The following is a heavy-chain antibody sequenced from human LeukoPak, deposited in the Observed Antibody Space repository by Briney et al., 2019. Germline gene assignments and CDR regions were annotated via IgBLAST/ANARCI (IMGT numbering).Heavy chain of an antibody. CDR3: ARTVTTDYYYYGMDV. V-gene: IGHV1-3*01. J-gene: IGHJ6*02. CDR1: GYTFTSYA. D-gene: IGHD4-17*01. CDR2: INAGNGNT. Sequence: ASVKVSCKASGYTFTSYAMHWVRQAPGQRLEWMGWINAGNGNTEYSQKFQGRVTITRDTSASTAYMELSSLRSEDTAVYYCARTVTTDYYYYGMDVWGQGTTVTVSS.